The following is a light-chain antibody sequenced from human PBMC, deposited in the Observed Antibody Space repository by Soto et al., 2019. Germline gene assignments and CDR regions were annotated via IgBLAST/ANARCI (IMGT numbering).Light chain of an antibody. CDR1: QSISSTF. Sequence: EIVLTQSPGTLSLSPGAGATLSCRASQSISSTFLAWYQHKPGQAPRVLIYGASRRAAGIPDRFSGSGSGTDFTLTISRLEPEEFAVYYCQQYESSWTFGQGTKVEMK. J-gene: IGKJ1*01. CDR3: QQYESSWT. V-gene: IGKV3-20*01. CDR2: GAS.